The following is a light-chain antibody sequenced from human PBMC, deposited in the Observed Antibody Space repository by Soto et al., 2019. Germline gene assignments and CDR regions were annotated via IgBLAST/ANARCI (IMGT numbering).Light chain of an antibody. CDR1: QSVSSN. V-gene: IGKV3-15*01. Sequence: VVKSQSPPTLSVSRGERVILPCRPSQSVSSNLVWYQQKPGQALRVLIYGASTRATGIPARFSGSGSGTEFTLTISSLQSEDFAVYYCQNYDNWPPTWTFGQGTKVDIK. CDR2: GAS. J-gene: IGKJ1*01. CDR3: QNYDNWPPTWT.